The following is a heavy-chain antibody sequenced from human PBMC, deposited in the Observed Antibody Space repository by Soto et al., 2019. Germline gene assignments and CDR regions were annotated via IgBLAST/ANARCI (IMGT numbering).Heavy chain of an antibody. CDR2: IYWDDDK. D-gene: IGHD6-25*01. CDR3: AHRRPGYYFDY. CDR1: GFSLTTNGVG. Sequence: QITLKESGPTLVKPTQTLTLTCTLSGFSLTTNGVGVGWIRQPPGKALEWLALIYWDDDKCYSPSLESRLTITKDPPKNQVVLTMTNMDPVDTATYYCAHRRPGYYFDYWGPGTLVTVSS. J-gene: IGHJ4*02. V-gene: IGHV2-5*02.